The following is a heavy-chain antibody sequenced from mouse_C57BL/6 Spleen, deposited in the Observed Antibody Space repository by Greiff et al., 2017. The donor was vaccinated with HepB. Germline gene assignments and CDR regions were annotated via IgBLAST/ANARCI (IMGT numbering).Heavy chain of an antibody. D-gene: IGHD2-1*01. Sequence: VQLKQSGPELVKPGASVKIPCKASGYTFTDYNMDWVKQSHGKSLEWIGDINPNNGGTIYNQKFKGKATLTVDKSSSTAYMELRSLTSEDTAVYYCARRGGNYGAWFAYWGQGTLVTVSA. CDR3: ARRGGNYGAWFAY. J-gene: IGHJ3*01. CDR1: GYTFTDYN. V-gene: IGHV1-18*01. CDR2: INPNNGGT.